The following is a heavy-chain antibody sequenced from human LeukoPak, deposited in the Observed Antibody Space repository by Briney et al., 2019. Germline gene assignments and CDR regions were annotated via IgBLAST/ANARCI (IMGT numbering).Heavy chain of an antibody. D-gene: IGHD6-19*01. V-gene: IGHV1-69*04. J-gene: IGHJ4*02. CDR2: IIPILGIA. CDR3: ATVPGTVAGPIYFDY. Sequence: SVKVSCKASGGTFSSYAISWVRQAPGQGLEWMGRIIPILGIANYAQKFQGRVTITADKSTSTAYMELSSLRSEDTAVYYCATVPGTVAGPIYFDYWGQGTLVTVSS. CDR1: GGTFSSYA.